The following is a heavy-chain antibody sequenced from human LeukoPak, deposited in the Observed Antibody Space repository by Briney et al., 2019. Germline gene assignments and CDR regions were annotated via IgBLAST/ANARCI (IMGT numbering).Heavy chain of an antibody. J-gene: IGHJ4*02. CDR3: ARAQSDYGSSGRNSDY. CDR1: GGSISSSSYY. V-gene: IGHV4-39*07. D-gene: IGHD3-22*01. Sequence: PSETLSLTCTVSGGSISSSSYYWGWIRQPPGKGLEWIGSIYYSGSTYYNPSLKSRVTISVDKSKNQFSLKLSSVTAADTAVYYCARAQSDYGSSGRNSDYWGQGTLVTVSS. CDR2: IYYSGST.